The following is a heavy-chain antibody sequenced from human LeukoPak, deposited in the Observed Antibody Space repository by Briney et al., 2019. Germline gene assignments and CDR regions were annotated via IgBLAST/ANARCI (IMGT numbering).Heavy chain of an antibody. CDR1: GFTFSSYG. CDR3: ARGDYRSYYGMDV. J-gene: IGHJ6*02. CDR2: IRYDGSNK. D-gene: IGHD1-14*01. V-gene: IGHV3-30*02. Sequence: GGSLRLSCAASGFTFSSYGMHWVRQAPGKGLEWVAFIRYDGSNKYYADSVKGRFTISRDNSKNTLYLQMNSLRGEDTAVYYCARGDYRSYYGMDVWGQGTTVTVSS.